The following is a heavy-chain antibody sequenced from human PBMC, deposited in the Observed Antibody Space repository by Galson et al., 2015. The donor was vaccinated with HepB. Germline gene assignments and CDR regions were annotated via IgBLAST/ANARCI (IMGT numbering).Heavy chain of an antibody. V-gene: IGHV1-69*04. CDR2: IIPILGIA. D-gene: IGHD2-15*01. J-gene: IGHJ6*02. CDR3: ASGRSGGSCWHTPGMDV. Sequence: SVKVSCKASGGTFSSYAISRVRQAPGQGLEWMGRIIPILGIANYAQKFQGRVTITADKSTSTAYMELSSLRSEDTAVYYCASGRSGGSCWHTPGMDVWGQGTTVTVSS. CDR1: GGTFSSYA.